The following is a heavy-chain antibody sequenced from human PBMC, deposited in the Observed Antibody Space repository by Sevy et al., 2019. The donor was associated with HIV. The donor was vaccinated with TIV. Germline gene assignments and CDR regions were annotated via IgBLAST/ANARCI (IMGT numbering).Heavy chain of an antibody. J-gene: IGHJ4*02. CDR1: GFSFSNYW. CDR3: AKGNSGSFDY. D-gene: IGHD3-10*01. CDR2: IKQDESER. V-gene: IGHV3-7*01. Sequence: GGSLRLSCAASGFSFSNYWMHWVRQAPGKGPEWVANIKQDESERYYVASVKGRFTISRDNAKNSVYLEMNSLRPDDTAIYYCAKGNSGSFDYWGQGTLVTVSS.